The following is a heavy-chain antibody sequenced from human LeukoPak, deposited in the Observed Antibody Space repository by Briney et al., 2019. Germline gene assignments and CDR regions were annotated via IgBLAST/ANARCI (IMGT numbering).Heavy chain of an antibody. CDR2: INHSGST. CDR3: ASIAAAAPFDY. Sequence: SETLSLTCAVYGGSFSGYYWSWIRQPPGKGLEWIGEINHSGSTNYNPSLKSRVTISVDTSKNQFSLKLSSVTAADTAVYYCASIAAAAPFDYWGQGTLVTVSS. CDR1: GGSFSGYY. J-gene: IGHJ4*02. V-gene: IGHV4-34*01. D-gene: IGHD6-13*01.